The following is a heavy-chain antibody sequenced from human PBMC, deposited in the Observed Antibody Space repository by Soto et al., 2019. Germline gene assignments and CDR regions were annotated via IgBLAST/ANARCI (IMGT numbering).Heavy chain of an antibody. CDR2: IYYSGST. J-gene: IGHJ6*02. CDR1: GGSISIGDDD. V-gene: IGHV4-30-4*01. CDR3: ARDYCSSTSCYLPHYYYYYGMDV. D-gene: IGHD2-2*01. Sequence: PSECLSLACTVSGGSISIGDDDWSWIRQPLGKGLEGTGYIYYSGSTYYNPSLKSRVTISVDTSKNQFSLKLSSVTAADTAVYYCARDYCSSTSCYLPHYYYYYGMDVWGQGTTVTVSS.